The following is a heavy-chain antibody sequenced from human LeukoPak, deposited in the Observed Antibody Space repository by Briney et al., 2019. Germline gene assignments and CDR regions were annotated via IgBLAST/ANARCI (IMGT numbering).Heavy chain of an antibody. CDR3: ARSFYFDSSGRKNFDV. CDR1: GYTFTAYD. Sequence: ASVKVSCKASGYTFTAYDIHWMRQAPGQGLEWMGCINPNSGDTNYEQKFQGRVTMTRDTSISTAYMELSRLRSDDTAVFYCARSFYFDSSGRKNFDVWGQGTMVTVSS. J-gene: IGHJ3*01. V-gene: IGHV1-2*02. D-gene: IGHD3-22*01. CDR2: INPNSGDT.